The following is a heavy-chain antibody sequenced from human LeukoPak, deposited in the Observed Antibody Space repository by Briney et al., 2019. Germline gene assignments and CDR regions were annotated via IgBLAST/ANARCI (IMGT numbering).Heavy chain of an antibody. J-gene: IGHJ4*02. D-gene: IGHD6-13*01. CDR1: GYTSTSYA. V-gene: IGHV1-3*01. CDR3: ARDLVAAAGTFDY. Sequence: ASVKVSCKASGYTSTSYAMHWVRQAPGQRLEWMGWINAGNGNTKYSQKFQGRVTITRDTSASTAYMELSSLRSEDTAVYYCARDLVAAAGTFDYWGQGTLVTVSS. CDR2: INAGNGNT.